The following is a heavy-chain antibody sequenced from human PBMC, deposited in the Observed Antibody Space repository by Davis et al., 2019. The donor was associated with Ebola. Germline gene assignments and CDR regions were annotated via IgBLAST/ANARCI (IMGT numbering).Heavy chain of an antibody. CDR3: TSRERDILNAFDI. J-gene: IGHJ3*02. CDR1: GFTFSSYA. CDR2: IRSKAYGGTT. D-gene: IGHD3-9*01. Sequence: PGGSLRLSCAASGFTFSSYAMSWFRQAPGKGLEWVGFIRSKAYGGTTEYAASVKGRFTISRDDSKSIAYLQMNSLKTEDTAVYYCTSRERDILNAFDIWGQGTMVTVSS. V-gene: IGHV3-49*03.